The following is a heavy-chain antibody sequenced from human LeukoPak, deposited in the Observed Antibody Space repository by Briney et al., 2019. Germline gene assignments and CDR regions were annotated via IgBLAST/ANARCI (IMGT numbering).Heavy chain of an antibody. D-gene: IGHD3-10*01. Sequence: GGSLRLSCAASGFTFSGSAMHWVRQASGKGLEWVGRIRSKANSYTTTYAASVKGRFTISRDDSKSTAYLQMNSLKTEDTAVYYCTRHPLWFGEPTSDYWGQGTLVTVSS. V-gene: IGHV3-73*01. CDR1: GFTFSGSA. CDR3: TRHPLWFGEPTSDY. CDR2: IRSKANSYTT. J-gene: IGHJ4*02.